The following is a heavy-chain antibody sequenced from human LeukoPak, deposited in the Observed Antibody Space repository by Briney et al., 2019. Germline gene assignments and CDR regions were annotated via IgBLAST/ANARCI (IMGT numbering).Heavy chain of an antibody. D-gene: IGHD5-24*01. Sequence: GGSLRLSCAASGFTVCNNFMNWVRPAPGKGLECVSLVKGDGSTYYADSVQGRFTISRDNSRNTVYLQMNSLRAEDTAVYYCARDVDGDGYSFFEYWGQGTLVTVSS. CDR1: GFTVCNNF. V-gene: IGHV3-53*01. CDR2: VKGDGST. J-gene: IGHJ4*02. CDR3: ARDVDGDGYSFFEY.